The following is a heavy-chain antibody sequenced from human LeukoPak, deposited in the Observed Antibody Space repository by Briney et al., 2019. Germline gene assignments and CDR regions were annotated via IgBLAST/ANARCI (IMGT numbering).Heavy chain of an antibody. CDR2: ISYDGSNK. Sequence: GRSLRLSCAASGFTFSSYGMHWVRQAPGKGLEWVAVISYDGSNKYYADSVKGRFTISRDNSKNTLYLQMNSLRAEDTAVYYCASSSVGAPFDYWGQGTLVTVSS. CDR3: ASSSVGAPFDY. CDR1: GFTFSSYG. V-gene: IGHV3-30*03. D-gene: IGHD1-26*01. J-gene: IGHJ4*02.